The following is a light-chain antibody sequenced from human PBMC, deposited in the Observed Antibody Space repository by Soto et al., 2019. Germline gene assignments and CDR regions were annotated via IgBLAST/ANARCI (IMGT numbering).Light chain of an antibody. CDR2: EVN. Sequence: QSVLTQPASVSGSPGQSITISCTGTSSDVGGYNYVSWYQQHPGKAPKLIIYEVNKRPSGVSNRFSGAKSGNTASLTISGLQTEDEADYDCCSYAGGNTLIFGGGTKVTVL. CDR3: CSYAGGNTLI. CDR1: SSDVGGYNY. J-gene: IGLJ2*01. V-gene: IGLV2-23*02.